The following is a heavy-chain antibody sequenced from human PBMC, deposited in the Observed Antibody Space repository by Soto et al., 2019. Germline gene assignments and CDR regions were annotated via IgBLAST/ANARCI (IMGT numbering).Heavy chain of an antibody. CDR2: MNPNSGNT. CDR3: ARGRYASGWYLDWFDP. CDR1: GYTFTSYD. Sequence: QVQLVQSGAEVKKPGASVKVSCKASGYTFTSYDINWVRQSTGQGLEWMGWMNPNSGNTGYAQKFQGRVTMTRNTSISTAYMELSSLRSEDTAVYYCARGRYASGWYLDWFDPWGQGTLVTVSS. V-gene: IGHV1-8*01. J-gene: IGHJ5*02. D-gene: IGHD6-19*01.